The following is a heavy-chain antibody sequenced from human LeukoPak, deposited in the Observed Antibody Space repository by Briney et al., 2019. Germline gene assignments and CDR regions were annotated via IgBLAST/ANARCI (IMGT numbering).Heavy chain of an antibody. J-gene: IGHJ4*02. Sequence: PSETLSLTCTVSGGSIRSYYWSWIRQAPGKGLEWIGYIYYSGTTNYNPSLGSRVTISVDTSKQKFSLKLTSVTAADTAVYYCARGMGIRQRTYDSDYWGQGALVTVAS. CDR2: IYYSGTT. D-gene: IGHD1-1*01. V-gene: IGHV4-59*01. CDR3: ARGMGIRQRTYDSDY. CDR1: GGSIRSYY.